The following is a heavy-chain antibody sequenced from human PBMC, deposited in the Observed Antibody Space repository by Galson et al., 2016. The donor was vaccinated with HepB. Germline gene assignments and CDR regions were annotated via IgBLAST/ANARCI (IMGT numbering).Heavy chain of an antibody. CDR3: AKDRKIDCSGADCYAWGSYYYYAMDV. CDR1: GGAISSGIYY. Sequence: TLSLTCTVSGGAISSGIYYWSWIRQPAGKGLEWIGRIFASGTTSYNPSLKSRVTISLDTSKNQFTLKMTSVTAADTAVYFCAKDRKIDCSGADCYAWGSYYYYAMDVWGEGTTVTVSS. D-gene: IGHD2-2*01. J-gene: IGHJ6*04. V-gene: IGHV4-61*02. CDR2: IFASGTT.